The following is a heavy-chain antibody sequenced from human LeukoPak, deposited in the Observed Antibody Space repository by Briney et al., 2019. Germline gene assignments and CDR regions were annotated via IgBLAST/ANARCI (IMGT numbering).Heavy chain of an antibody. V-gene: IGHV3-74*01. CDR1: GFTFSSYW. D-gene: IGHD6-13*01. J-gene: IGHJ4*02. CDR2: INSDGSST. Sequence: GGSLGLSCAASGFTFSSYWMHWVRQAPGKGLGWVSRINSDGSSTSYADSVKGRFTISRDNAKNTLYLQMNNLRAEDTAVYYCARAQCSSNDYWGQGTLVTVSS. CDR3: ARAQCSSNDY.